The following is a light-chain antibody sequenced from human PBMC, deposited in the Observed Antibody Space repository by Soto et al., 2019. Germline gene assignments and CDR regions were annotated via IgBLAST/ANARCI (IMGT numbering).Light chain of an antibody. Sequence: DIQMTQSPPTLSASVGDRVTITCRASQTINTRLAWYQQKPGKVPNLLIYEASSLQSGVPSRFSGSGSGTQFTLTISSLQPDDFATYYCQQYNTYSRAFGQGTKVEFK. J-gene: IGKJ1*01. V-gene: IGKV1-5*03. CDR3: QQYNTYSRA. CDR1: QTINTR. CDR2: EAS.